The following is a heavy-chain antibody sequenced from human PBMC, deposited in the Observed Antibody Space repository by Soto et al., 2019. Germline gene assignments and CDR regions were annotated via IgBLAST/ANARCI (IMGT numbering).Heavy chain of an antibody. D-gene: IGHD4-17*01. Sequence: SETLSLTCTVSGGSISSSGYYWGWIRQPPGKGLEWVGSVYYSGSTYYNPSLKSRVTISVDTSKNQFSLKLSSVTAADTAVYYCARQEVTTFGYFDYWGQGTLVTVSS. V-gene: IGHV4-39*01. CDR3: ARQEVTTFGYFDY. CDR2: VYYSGST. CDR1: GGSISSSGYY. J-gene: IGHJ4*02.